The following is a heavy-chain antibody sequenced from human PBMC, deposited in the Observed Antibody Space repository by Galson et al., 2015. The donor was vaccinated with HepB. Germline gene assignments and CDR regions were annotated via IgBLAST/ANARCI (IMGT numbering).Heavy chain of an antibody. CDR3: ARAVYYDFWNGFGP. J-gene: IGHJ5*02. V-gene: IGHV4-61*01. Sequence: SETLSLTCTVSGGSVSSGSYYWSWIRQPPGKGLEWIGEINHSGSTNYNLSLKSRVTISVDTSKNRFSLKLSSVTAADTAVYYCARAVYYDFWNGFGPWGQGTLVIVSS. CDR1: GGSVSSGSYY. CDR2: INHSGST. D-gene: IGHD3-3*01.